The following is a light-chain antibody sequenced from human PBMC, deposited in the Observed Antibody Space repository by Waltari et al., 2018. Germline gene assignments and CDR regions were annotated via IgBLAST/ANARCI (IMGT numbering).Light chain of an antibody. CDR2: AAS. CDR1: QGISSY. Sequence: AIRMTQSPSSFSASTGDRVTITCRASQGISSYLAWYQQKPGKAPKLLIYAASTLQSGVPSRFSGSVSGTDFTLTISCLQSEDFATYYCQQYYSYPRTFGGGTKVGIK. V-gene: IGKV1-8*01. CDR3: QQYYSYPRT. J-gene: IGKJ4*01.